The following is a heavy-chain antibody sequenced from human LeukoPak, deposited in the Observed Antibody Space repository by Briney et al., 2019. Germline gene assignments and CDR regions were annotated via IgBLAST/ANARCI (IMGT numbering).Heavy chain of an antibody. Sequence: NPSETLSLTCGVSGGSISSTTYYWGWVRQPPGKGLEWIGSISYSGNTYYNPSLKSRVTISVDTSKNQFSLKLSSVTAGDTAVYYCARLRYCSGGSCQPFDHWGQGTLVTVSS. CDR1: GGSISSTTYY. J-gene: IGHJ4*02. CDR2: ISYSGNT. D-gene: IGHD2-15*01. V-gene: IGHV4-39*01. CDR3: ARLRYCSGGSCQPFDH.